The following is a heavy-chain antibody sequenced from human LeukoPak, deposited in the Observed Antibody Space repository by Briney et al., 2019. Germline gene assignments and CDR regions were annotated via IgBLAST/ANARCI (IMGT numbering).Heavy chain of an antibody. D-gene: IGHD1-14*01. CDR2: INKDGSAT. CDR1: GFTFDAYA. J-gene: IGHJ6*02. CDR3: ATWAFYHSQDV. Sequence: GGSLRLSCEASGFTFDAYAMHWVRQAPGKGLEWVSLINKDGSATYYADSVKGRFTISRDNSKNSLYLQMNSLRSEDTALYYCATWAFYHSQDVWGQGTTVTASS. V-gene: IGHV3-43*02.